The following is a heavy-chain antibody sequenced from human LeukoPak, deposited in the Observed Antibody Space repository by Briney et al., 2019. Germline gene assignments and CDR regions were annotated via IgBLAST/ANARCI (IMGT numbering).Heavy chain of an antibody. J-gene: IGHJ4*02. V-gene: IGHV1-69*02. CDR1: GGTFSSYT. CDR3: ARAPKAYGRVYYFDY. D-gene: IGHD4-17*01. CDR2: IIPILGIA. Sequence: SVKVSRKASGGTFSSYTISWVRQAPGQGLEWMGRIIPILGIANYAQKFQGRVTITADKSTSTAYMELSSLRSEDTAVYYCARAPKAYGRVYYFDYWGQGTLVTVSS.